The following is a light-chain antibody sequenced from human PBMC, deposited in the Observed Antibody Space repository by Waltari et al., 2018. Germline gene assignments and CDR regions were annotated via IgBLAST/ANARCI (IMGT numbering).Light chain of an antibody. CDR3: SSYAGSNIVV. J-gene: IGLJ2*01. Sequence: QSALTQPPSTSGSPGQSVTISCTGTSSDVGGYNYVSWYQHHPGKAPKLLIHEVTTRPSGVPARFSGSKSGNTASLTVSGLQTEDEAYYYRSSYAGSNIVVFGGGTKLTVL. CDR1: SSDVGGYNY. CDR2: EVT. V-gene: IGLV2-8*01.